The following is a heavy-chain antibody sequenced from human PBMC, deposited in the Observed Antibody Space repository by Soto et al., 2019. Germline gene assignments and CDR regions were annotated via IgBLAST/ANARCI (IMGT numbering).Heavy chain of an antibody. D-gene: IGHD3-3*01. V-gene: IGHV1-18*04. CDR3: ARVNANHDSWSGPYYYHYGMDV. CDR2: ISAYNGNT. CDR1: GYTFTCYG. J-gene: IGHJ6*02. Sequence: SVKVSCKASGYTFTCYGISWVRQAPGQGLEWIGWISAYNGNTNYAQKLQGRGTMTTDTSTSTAYMELRSLRSDDTAVYYCARVNANHDSWSGPYYYHYGMDVWGQGTTVTVSS.